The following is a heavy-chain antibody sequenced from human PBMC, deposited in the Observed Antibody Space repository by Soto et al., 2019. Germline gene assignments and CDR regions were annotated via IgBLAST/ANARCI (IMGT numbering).Heavy chain of an antibody. CDR2: LNGGTGQT. Sequence: ASVKVSCKASGYTFSTYAIHWVRRAPGQSLEWMGWLNGGTGQTRYSQRFQDRVTITRDTSASTAYVEVSSLRPEDTAVYYCARGKGMEENYYYYGMDIWGQGTTVTVSS. CDR3: ARGKGMEENYYYYGMDI. J-gene: IGHJ6*02. V-gene: IGHV1-3*01. CDR1: GYTFSTYA. D-gene: IGHD1-1*01.